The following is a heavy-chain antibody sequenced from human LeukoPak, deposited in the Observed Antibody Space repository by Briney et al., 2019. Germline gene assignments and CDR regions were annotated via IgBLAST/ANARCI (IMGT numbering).Heavy chain of an antibody. V-gene: IGHV3-7*03. Sequence: QAGGSLRLSCAASGFTFSSYWMSWVRQAPGKGLEWVANIKQDGSEKYYVDSEKGRFTISRDNAKNSLYLQMNSLRVEDTAVYYCTRDGSTWSFDYWGQGTLVTVSS. CDR2: IKQDGSEK. D-gene: IGHD6-13*01. J-gene: IGHJ4*02. CDR3: TRDGSTWSFDY. CDR1: GFTFSSYW.